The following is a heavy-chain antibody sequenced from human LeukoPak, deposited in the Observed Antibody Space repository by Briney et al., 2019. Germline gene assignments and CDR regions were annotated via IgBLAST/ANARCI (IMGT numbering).Heavy chain of an antibody. CDR2: INPSGGST. CDR3: ARAMGYSSGWSGAFDI. J-gene: IGHJ3*02. D-gene: IGHD6-19*01. V-gene: IGHV1-46*01. Sequence: ASVKVSCKASGYTFTSYYMHWVRQAPGQGLEWMGIINPSGGSTSYAQKFQGRVTMTRDTSTSTVYMELSSLRSEDTAVYYCARAMGYSSGWSGAFDIWGQGTMVTVSS. CDR1: GYTFTSYY.